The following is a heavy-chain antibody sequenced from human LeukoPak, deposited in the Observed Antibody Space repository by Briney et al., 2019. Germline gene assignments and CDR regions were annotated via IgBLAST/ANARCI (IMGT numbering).Heavy chain of an antibody. Sequence: KPSETLSLTCTVSGYSISSGYYWGWIRQPPGEGPEWVGSIYHSGSTYYNPSHKSRVTISVDTSKNQFSLKLSSVTAADTAVYYCASGYSYGLDCAFDIWGQGTMVTVSS. V-gene: IGHV4-38-2*02. CDR2: IYHSGST. D-gene: IGHD5-18*01. CDR3: ASGYSYGLDCAFDI. J-gene: IGHJ3*02. CDR1: GYSISSGYY.